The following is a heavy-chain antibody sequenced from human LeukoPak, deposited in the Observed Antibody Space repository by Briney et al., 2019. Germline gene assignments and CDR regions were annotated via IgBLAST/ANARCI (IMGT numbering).Heavy chain of an antibody. CDR2: IYSGGST. J-gene: IGHJ5*02. V-gene: IGHV3-66*01. CDR3: AREDLAAGTLRSRWFDP. CDR1: GFTVSSNY. Sequence: GGSLRLSCAASGFTVSSNYMSWVRQAPGKGLEWVSIIYSGGSTYYADSVKGRFSISRDNSKNTLYLQMNSLRAEDTAVYYCAREDLAAGTLRSRWFDPWGQGTLVTVSS. D-gene: IGHD6-13*01.